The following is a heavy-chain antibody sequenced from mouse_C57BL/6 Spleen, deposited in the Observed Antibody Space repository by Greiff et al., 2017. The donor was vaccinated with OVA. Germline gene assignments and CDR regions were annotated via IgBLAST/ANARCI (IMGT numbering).Heavy chain of an antibody. CDR1: GYTFTDYE. V-gene: IGHV1-15*01. J-gene: IGHJ4*01. CDR2: IDPETGGT. D-gene: IGHD1-1*01. Sequence: VQLQQSGAELVRPGASVTLSCKASGYTFTDYEMHWVKQTPVHGLEWIGAIDPETGGTAYNQKFKGKAILTADKSSSTAYMELRSLTSEDSAVYYWTRLNYYGSSSLYYAMDYWGQGTSVTVSS. CDR3: TRLNYYGSSSLYYAMDY.